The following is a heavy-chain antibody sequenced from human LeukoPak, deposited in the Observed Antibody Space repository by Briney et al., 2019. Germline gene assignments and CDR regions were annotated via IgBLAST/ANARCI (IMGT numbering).Heavy chain of an antibody. CDR2: ISWDGGST. CDR3: AKGWTLGELSMGY. V-gene: IGHV3-43D*04. J-gene: IGHJ4*02. D-gene: IGHD3-10*01. Sequence: PGGSLRLSCAASGFTFDDYAMHWVRQAPGKGLEWVSLISWDGGSTYYADSVKGRFTISRDNSKNSLYLQMNSLRAEDTALYCCAKGWTLGELSMGYWGQGTLVTVSS. CDR1: GFTFDDYA.